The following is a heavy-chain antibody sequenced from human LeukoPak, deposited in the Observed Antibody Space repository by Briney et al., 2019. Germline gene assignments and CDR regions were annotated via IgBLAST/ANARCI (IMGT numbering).Heavy chain of an antibody. J-gene: IGHJ5*02. V-gene: IGHV1-2*02. CDR3: ATGDFLSGSYYAFDP. CDR1: RYTFTGYY. D-gene: IGHD1-26*01. CDR2: INPNSGGT. Sequence: ASVKVSCKASRYTFTGYYMHWVRQAPGQGLEWMGWINPNSGGTNYAQKFQGRVTMTRDTSISTAYMELSRLRSDDTAVYYCATGDFLSGSYYAFDPWGQGTLVTVSS.